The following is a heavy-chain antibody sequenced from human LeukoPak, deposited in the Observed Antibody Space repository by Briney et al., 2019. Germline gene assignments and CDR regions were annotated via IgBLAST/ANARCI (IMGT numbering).Heavy chain of an antibody. V-gene: IGHV1-69*04. D-gene: IGHD4-17*01. CDR2: IIPILGIA. CDR3: ARENGDYGGNCFDY. J-gene: IGHJ4*02. CDR1: GGTFSSYA. Sequence: SVTVSCKASGGTFSSYAIRWVRQAPGPRLEWMGRIIPILGIAKYAQKFQGRVTITADKYTSTAYMELSSLRAEDTVVYYCARENGDYGGNCFDYWGQGTLVTVSS.